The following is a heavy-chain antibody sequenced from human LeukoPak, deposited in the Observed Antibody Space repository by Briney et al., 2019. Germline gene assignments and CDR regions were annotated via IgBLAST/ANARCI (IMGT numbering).Heavy chain of an antibody. D-gene: IGHD3/OR15-3a*01. CDR1: GFTFSSYA. Sequence: GGSLRLSCAASGFTFSSYAMSWVRQAPGKGLEWVSDISGSGGVTYYADSVKGRFTISRDNSKNTLYLQMNSLRAEDTALYYCAGLKPHRPLDYWGQGALVTVSS. CDR2: ISGSGGVT. V-gene: IGHV3-23*01. CDR3: AGLKPHRPLDY. J-gene: IGHJ4*02.